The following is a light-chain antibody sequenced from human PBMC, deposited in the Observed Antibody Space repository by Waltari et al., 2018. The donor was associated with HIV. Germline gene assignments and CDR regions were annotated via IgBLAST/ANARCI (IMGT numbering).Light chain of an antibody. CDR2: AAS. CDR1: QNISSY. J-gene: IGKJ4*01. CDR3: QQSFNTPLT. Sequence: DIQMTQSPSSLSASIGDRVTLTCRASQNISSYLNWYQQKPGKAPRFLIYAASSLQSGVPATFSGSGSGTDFTLTISSLQREDFATYYCQQSFNTPLTFGGWTKVEIK. V-gene: IGKV1-39*01.